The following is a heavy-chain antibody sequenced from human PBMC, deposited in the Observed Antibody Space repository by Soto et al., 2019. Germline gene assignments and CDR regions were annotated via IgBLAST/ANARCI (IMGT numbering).Heavy chain of an antibody. V-gene: IGHV4-39*01. CDR3: ARLFGYYGSGSNSFDY. CDR2: IYYSGST. Sequence: QLQLQESGPGLVKPSETLSLTCTVSGGSISSSSYYWGWIRQPPGKGLEWIGSIYYSGSTYYNPSLKSRVTISVDTSKTHFSLKLSSVTAADTAVYYCARLFGYYGSGSNSFDYWGQGTLVTVSS. J-gene: IGHJ4*02. D-gene: IGHD3-10*01. CDR1: GGSISSSSYY.